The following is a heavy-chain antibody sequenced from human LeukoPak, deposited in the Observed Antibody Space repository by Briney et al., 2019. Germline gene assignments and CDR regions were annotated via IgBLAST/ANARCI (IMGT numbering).Heavy chain of an antibody. J-gene: IGHJ5*02. D-gene: IGHD6-13*01. V-gene: IGHV1-3*01. CDR3: ARAIKRSGIAAAGLNWFDP. CDR1: GYTFTSYA. CDR2: INAGNGNT. Sequence: ASVKVSCKASGYTFTSYAMHWVRQAPGQRLEWMGWINAGNGNTKYSQKFQGRVTITRDTSASTAYMELSSLRSEDTAVYYCARAIKRSGIAAAGLNWFDPWGQGTLVTVSS.